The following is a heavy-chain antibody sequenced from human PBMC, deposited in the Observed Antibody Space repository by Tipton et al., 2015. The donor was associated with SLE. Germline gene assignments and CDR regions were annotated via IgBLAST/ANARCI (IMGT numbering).Heavy chain of an antibody. CDR1: GGSFSGYY. V-gene: IGHV4-34*01. J-gene: IGHJ4*02. Sequence: GTLSLTCAVYGGSFSGYYWSWIRQPPGKGLEWIGEINHSGSTNYNPSLKSRVTISVDTSKNQFSLKLSSVTAADTAVYYCARGGNVGWELFDYWGQGTLVTVSS. CDR2: INHSGST. CDR3: ARGGNVGWELFDY. D-gene: IGHD1-26*01.